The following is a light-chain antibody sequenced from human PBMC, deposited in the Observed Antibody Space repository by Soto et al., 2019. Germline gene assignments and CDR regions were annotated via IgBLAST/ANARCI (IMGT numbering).Light chain of an antibody. Sequence: EIVLTHSPGTLSLSPGERATLSCRASQIVSDNYLAWYQQKPGQAPRLVVYGAFNRATGIPARFSASGSGTDFTLTISDVQPEDFALYYCHQRQSWPRTFGQGTKVDIK. CDR1: QIVSDNY. V-gene: IGKV3-11*01. CDR2: GAF. J-gene: IGKJ1*01. CDR3: HQRQSWPRT.